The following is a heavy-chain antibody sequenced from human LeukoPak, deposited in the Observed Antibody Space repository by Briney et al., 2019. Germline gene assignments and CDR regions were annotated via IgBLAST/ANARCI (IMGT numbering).Heavy chain of an antibody. CDR2: IIPIFGTA. Sequence: ASVNVSCKASGGTFSSYAISWVRQAPGQGLEWMGGIIPIFGTANYAQKFQGRVTITADESTSTAYMELSSLRSEDTAVYYCARGPVGDTMIVVVIPLVDWGQGTLVTVSS. V-gene: IGHV1-69*13. D-gene: IGHD3-22*01. CDR1: GGTFSSYA. J-gene: IGHJ4*02. CDR3: ARGPVGDTMIVVVIPLVD.